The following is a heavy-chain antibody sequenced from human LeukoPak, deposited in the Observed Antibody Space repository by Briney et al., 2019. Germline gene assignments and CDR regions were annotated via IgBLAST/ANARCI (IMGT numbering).Heavy chain of an antibody. CDR1: GYTFTNYH. V-gene: IGHV1-46*01. J-gene: IGHJ4*02. Sequence: ASVKVSCKASGYTFTNYHIYWVRQAPGPGLEWMGMITPSDSSTNYAQKFQGRITMTRDMSTSTVYMELSSQRSEDTAVYYCARVGGWYQYYFDYWGQGTLVTVSS. D-gene: IGHD6-19*01. CDR3: ARVGGWYQYYFDY. CDR2: ITPSDSST.